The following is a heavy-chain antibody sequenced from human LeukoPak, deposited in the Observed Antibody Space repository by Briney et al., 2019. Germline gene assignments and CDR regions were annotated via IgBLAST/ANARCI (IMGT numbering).Heavy chain of an antibody. CDR1: GFTFSNSC. CDR2: INKDGSDK. J-gene: IGHJ5*02. Sequence: GGSLRLSCAASGFTFSNSCMSWVRQAPGKGPEWVSNINKDGSDKNYADSVKGRFTISRDNAKKSLYLQMNSLRAEDTAVYYCARESEVAIAGVFDPWGQGTLVTVSS. V-gene: IGHV3-7*04. CDR3: ARESEVAIAGVFDP. D-gene: IGHD2-15*01.